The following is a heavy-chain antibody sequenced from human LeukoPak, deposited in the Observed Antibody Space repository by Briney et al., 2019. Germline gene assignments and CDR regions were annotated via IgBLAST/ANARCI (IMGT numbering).Heavy chain of an antibody. Sequence: SETLSLTCTVSGGSISDSYWSWIRQPPGKGLEWIAYIHYSGSANYNPSLKSRVTISIDTSKNQLSLRLSSVTAADTAVYYCARSGAPYYFSSWGQGIRVTVSS. V-gene: IGHV4-59*01. D-gene: IGHD3-10*01. CDR2: IHYSGSA. CDR3: ARSGAPYYFSS. CDR1: GGSISDSY. J-gene: IGHJ5*02.